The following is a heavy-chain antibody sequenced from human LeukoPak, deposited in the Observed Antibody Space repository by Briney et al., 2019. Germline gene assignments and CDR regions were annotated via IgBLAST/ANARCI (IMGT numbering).Heavy chain of an antibody. CDR2: ISPSGDII. CDR1: GFTFSVYY. D-gene: IGHD6-19*01. CDR3: ARETVAGTFDY. Sequence: KPGGSLRLSCAAAGFTFSVYYISWIRQAPGKGPEWVSDISPSGDIISYADSVEGRFIISRDYAKESLHLQMNSLRVEDSAVYYCARETVAGTFDYWGQGTQVTVSS. V-gene: IGHV3-11*01. J-gene: IGHJ4*02.